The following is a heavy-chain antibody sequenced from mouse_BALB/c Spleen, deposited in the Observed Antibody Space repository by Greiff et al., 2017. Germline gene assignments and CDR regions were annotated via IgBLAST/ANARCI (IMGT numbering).Heavy chain of an antibody. CDR2: ISCYNGAT. J-gene: IGHJ2*01. Sequence: LVKTGASVKISCKASGYSFTGYYMHWVKQSHGKSLEWIGYISCYNGATSYNQKFKGKATFTVDTSSSTAYMQFNSLTSEDSAVYYCARGDYGSIHYFDYWGQGTTLTVSS. V-gene: IGHV1S34*01. CDR3: ARGDYGSIHYFDY. CDR1: GYSFTGYY. D-gene: IGHD1-1*01.